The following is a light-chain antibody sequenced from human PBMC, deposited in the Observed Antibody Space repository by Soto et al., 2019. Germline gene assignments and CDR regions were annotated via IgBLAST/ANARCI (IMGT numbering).Light chain of an antibody. Sequence: QSVLTQPASVSGSPGQSITISWTGTSSDVGYDNYVSWFQQHPGKAPKLMIYEVSRRPSGVSNRFSGSKSANTASLTISGLQAEDEADYYCTSHTASSTWVFGGGTKLTAL. CDR2: EVS. J-gene: IGLJ3*02. CDR3: TSHTASSTWV. V-gene: IGLV2-14*01. CDR1: SSDVGYDNY.